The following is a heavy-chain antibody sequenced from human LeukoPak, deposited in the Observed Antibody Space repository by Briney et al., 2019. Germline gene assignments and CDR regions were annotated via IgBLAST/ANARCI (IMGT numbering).Heavy chain of an antibody. V-gene: IGHV1-69*13. CDR2: IIPIFGTA. CDR1: GGTFSSYA. CDR3: ARARPSLISGEPIGYFDY. Sequence: ASVKVSCEASGGTFSSYAISWVRQAPGQGLEWMGGIIPIFGTANYAQKFQGRVTITADESTSTAYMELSSLRSEDTAVYYCARARPSLISGEPIGYFDYWGQGTLVTVSS. D-gene: IGHD3-10*01. J-gene: IGHJ4*02.